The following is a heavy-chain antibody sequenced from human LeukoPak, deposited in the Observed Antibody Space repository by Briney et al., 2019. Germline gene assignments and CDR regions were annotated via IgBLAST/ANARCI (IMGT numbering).Heavy chain of an antibody. CDR2: IYRGGST. D-gene: IGHD2-8*02. CDR3: ARDVPLTG. V-gene: IGHV3-66*01. CDR1: GFTVSSNY. J-gene: IGHJ4*02. Sequence: GGSLRLSCAASGFTVSSNYMSWVRQAPGKGLEWISVIYRGGSTFYADSVKGRFSISRDKSKNMLYLQMNSLRAEGTAVYFCARDVPLTGWGQGTLVTVSS.